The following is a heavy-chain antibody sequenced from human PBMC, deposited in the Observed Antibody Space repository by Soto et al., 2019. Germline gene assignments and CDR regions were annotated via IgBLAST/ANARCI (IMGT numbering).Heavy chain of an antibody. D-gene: IGHD6-19*01. CDR2: INPNSGGT. V-gene: IGHV1-2*04. Sequence: ASVKVSCKASGYTFTGYYMHWVRQAPGQGLDWMGWINPNSGGTNYAQKFQGWVTMTRDTSISTAYMELSRLRSDDTAVYYCARTPCGWPHPYYYYYGMDVWGQGTTVTVSS. J-gene: IGHJ6*02. CDR3: ARTPCGWPHPYYYYYGMDV. CDR1: GYTFTGYY.